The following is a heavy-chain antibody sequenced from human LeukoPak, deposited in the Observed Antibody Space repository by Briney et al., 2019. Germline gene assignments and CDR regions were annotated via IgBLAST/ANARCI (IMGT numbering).Heavy chain of an antibody. CDR3: ARDSPFEWHVFGDSFDI. D-gene: IGHD3-16*01. Sequence: SETLSLTCTVSGGSISGHYWSWIRQSPGKGLEWIGFMHYSGNTNSNPSLRSRVTISMDTSKNQFSLKMSSVTAADTAVYYCARDSPFEWHVFGDSFDIWGQGTLVTVSS. V-gene: IGHV4-59*11. CDR1: GGSISGHY. J-gene: IGHJ3*02. CDR2: MHYSGNT.